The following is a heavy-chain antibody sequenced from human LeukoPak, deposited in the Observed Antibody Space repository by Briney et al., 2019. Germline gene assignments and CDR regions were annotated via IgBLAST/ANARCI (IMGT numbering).Heavy chain of an antibody. CDR3: ARGRGGWVRGSWAY. CDR1: GGSFSGYY. Sequence: SETLSLTCAVYGGSFSGYYWSWIRQPPGKGLEWIGEINHSGSTNYNPSLKSRVTISVDTSKNQFSLKLSSVTAADTAVYYCARGRGGWVRGSWAYWGQGTLVTVSS. V-gene: IGHV4-34*01. D-gene: IGHD6-13*01. CDR2: INHSGST. J-gene: IGHJ4*02.